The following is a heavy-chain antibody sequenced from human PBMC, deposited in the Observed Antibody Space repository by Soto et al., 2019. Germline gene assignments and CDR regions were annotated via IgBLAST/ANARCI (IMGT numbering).Heavy chain of an antibody. V-gene: IGHV3-30*18. CDR2: ISYDGNEK. CDR1: GFAFSTYG. D-gene: IGHD5-12*01. Sequence: GGSLSLSCAATGFAFSTYGMHWVRQAPGKGREWVAAISYDGNEKYCADSLQGRFTISRDNSKNALYLQVKSLRGEDTAVYYCAKEKFRRGTSPMYAMELWGQGTTLTVSS. CDR3: AKEKFRRGTSPMYAMEL. J-gene: IGHJ6*02.